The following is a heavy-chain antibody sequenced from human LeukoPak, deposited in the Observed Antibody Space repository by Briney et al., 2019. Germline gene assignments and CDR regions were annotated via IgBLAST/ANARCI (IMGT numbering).Heavy chain of an antibody. J-gene: IGHJ6*02. CDR1: GGSIRSYY. Sequence: SETLSLTCTVSGGSIRSYYWSWIRQPPGKGLEWIGYIYYSGSTNYNPSLKSRVTISVDTSKNQFSLKLSSVTAADTAVYYCARTTFARGMDVWGQGTTVTVSS. CDR3: ARTTFARGMDV. CDR2: IYYSGST. D-gene: IGHD1-1*01. V-gene: IGHV4-59*01.